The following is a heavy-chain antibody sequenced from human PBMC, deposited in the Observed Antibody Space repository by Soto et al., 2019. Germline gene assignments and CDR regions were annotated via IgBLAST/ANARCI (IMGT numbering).Heavy chain of an antibody. J-gene: IGHJ6*02. CDR3: AKLAILRFLEWLLPDGMDV. CDR1: GFTVISYG. CDR2: ISGSGDIT. Sequence: GGSLRLSCAASGFTVISYGMHWVRQAPGKGLEWVSGISGSGDITYYADSVKGRFTISRDNSKNMLYLEMNSLRAEDTAEYYCAKLAILRFLEWLLPDGMDVWGQGTTVTVSS. D-gene: IGHD3-3*01. V-gene: IGHV3-23*01.